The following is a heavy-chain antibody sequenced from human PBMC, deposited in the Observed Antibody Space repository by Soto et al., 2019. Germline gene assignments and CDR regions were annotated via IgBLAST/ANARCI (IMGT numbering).Heavy chain of an antibody. V-gene: IGHV3-23*01. CDR3: ANGRGQNWNFDY. Sequence: EVQLLESGGGSVQPGGSLRLSCAASGFTFNNYAMHWVRRPPGKGLEWVSSISHSGGATYYADSVKGRFSHSSDSLAGPLYLQMSSLRAEDTALYYCANGRGQNWNFDYWGQGPLVTVS. CDR2: ISHSGGAT. D-gene: IGHD1-1*01. J-gene: IGHJ4*02. CDR1: GFTFNNYA.